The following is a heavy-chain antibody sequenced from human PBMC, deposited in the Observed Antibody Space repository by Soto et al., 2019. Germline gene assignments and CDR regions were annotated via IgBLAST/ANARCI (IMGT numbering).Heavy chain of an antibody. CDR2: IWYDGSNK. Sequence: QVQLVESGGGVVQPGRSLRLSCAASGFTFSSYGMHWVRQAPGKGLEWVAVIWYDGSNKYYADSVKGRFTISRDNSKNTLYLQMNSLRAEDTAVYYCAGGGYERWQTFDYWGQGTLVTVSS. D-gene: IGHD5-12*01. CDR1: GFTFSSYG. CDR3: AGGGYERWQTFDY. V-gene: IGHV3-33*01. J-gene: IGHJ4*02.